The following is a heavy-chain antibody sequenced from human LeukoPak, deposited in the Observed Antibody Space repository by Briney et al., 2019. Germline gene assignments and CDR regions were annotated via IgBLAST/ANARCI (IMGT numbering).Heavy chain of an antibody. CDR1: GGSISSYY. CDR2: IYTSGST. J-gene: IGHJ4*02. CDR3: ARVLQGAAAGIYYFDY. Sequence: PSETLSLTCTVSGGSISSYYWSWIRQPAGKGLEWIGRIYTSGSTNYNPSLKRRVNISVDTSKNQFSLKLSSVTAADTAVYYCARVLQGAAAGIYYFDYWGQGTLVTVSS. V-gene: IGHV4-4*07. D-gene: IGHD6-13*01.